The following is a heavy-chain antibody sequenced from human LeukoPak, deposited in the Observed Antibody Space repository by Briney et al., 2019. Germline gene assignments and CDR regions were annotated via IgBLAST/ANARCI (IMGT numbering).Heavy chain of an antibody. J-gene: IGHJ4*02. V-gene: IGHV1-46*01. Sequence: EASVKVSCKASGYTFTSYYMHWVRQAPGQGLEWMGIINPSGGSTSYAQKFQGRVTMTRDTSTSTVYMELSSLRSEDTAVYYCARGRIAVAGTPLLGDDYWGQGTLVTVSS. CDR1: GYTFTSYY. CDR3: ARGRIAVAGTPLLGDDY. CDR2: INPSGGST. D-gene: IGHD6-19*01.